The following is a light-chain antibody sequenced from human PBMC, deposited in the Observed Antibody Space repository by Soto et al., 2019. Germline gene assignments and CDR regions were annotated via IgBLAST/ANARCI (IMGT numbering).Light chain of an antibody. Sequence: EFVLTQSPGTLSLSPGERATLSCRASQSLSSSYLAWYQQKPGQAPRLLIYGASSRATGIPDRFSGSGSGTDFTLTISRLEPEDFAVYYCQQYGSSPWTFGRGTKVEIK. CDR3: QQYGSSPWT. CDR1: QSLSSSY. CDR2: GAS. J-gene: IGKJ1*01. V-gene: IGKV3-20*01.